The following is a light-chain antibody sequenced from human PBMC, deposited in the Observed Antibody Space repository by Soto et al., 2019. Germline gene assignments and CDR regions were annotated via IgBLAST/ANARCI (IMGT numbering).Light chain of an antibody. CDR1: QSISDY. Sequence: IQMTQSPSSLSASVGDRVTITCRASQSISDYLSWYQQKPGKAPKLLIYDASNLESGVPSRFSGSGSGTDFALTISSLQTEDFATYYCQQLYDYPLTFGGGTKVDNK. CDR2: DAS. J-gene: IGKJ4*01. V-gene: IGKV1D-13*01. CDR3: QQLYDYPLT.